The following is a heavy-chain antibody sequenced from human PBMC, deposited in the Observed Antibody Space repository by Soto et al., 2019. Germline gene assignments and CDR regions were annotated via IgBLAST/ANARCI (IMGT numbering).Heavy chain of an antibody. J-gene: IGHJ5*02. V-gene: IGHV3-66*01. Sequence: PGGSLRLSCAASGFPVSSNYMSWVRQATGKGLEWVSVIYSGGSTYFADSVKDRFSISRDNSKNTLHLQMNSLRAEDTAVYYCAREGRPWGQGTLVTVSS. CDR3: AREGRP. CDR2: IYSGGST. D-gene: IGHD2-15*01. CDR1: GFPVSSNY.